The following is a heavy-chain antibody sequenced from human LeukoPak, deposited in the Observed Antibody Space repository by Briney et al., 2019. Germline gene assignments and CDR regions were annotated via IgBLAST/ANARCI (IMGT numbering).Heavy chain of an antibody. CDR3: AAPTGGYYYYYYGMDV. V-gene: IGHV4-34*01. CDR1: GGSFSGYY. D-gene: IGHD3-16*01. CDR2: INHSGST. J-gene: IGHJ6*02. Sequence: PSETLSLTCAVYGGSFSGYYWSWIRQPPGKGLEWIGEINHSGSTNYNPSLKSRVTIPVDTSKNQFSLKLSSVTAADTAVYYCAAPTGGYYYYYYGMDVWGQGTTVTVSS.